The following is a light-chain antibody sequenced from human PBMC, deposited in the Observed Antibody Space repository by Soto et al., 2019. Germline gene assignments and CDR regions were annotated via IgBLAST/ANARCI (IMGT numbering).Light chain of an antibody. J-gene: IGLJ2*01. CDR1: SSDVGGYNY. CDR2: EVS. CDR3: SSYTRSSAVV. Sequence: QSVLTQPASVSGSPGQSITISCTGTSSDVGGYNYVSWYQQYPDKAPKLMIYEVSNRPSGVSNRFSGSKSGNTASLTISGLQAEDEADYYCSSYTRSSAVVFGGGTKLTVL. V-gene: IGLV2-14*01.